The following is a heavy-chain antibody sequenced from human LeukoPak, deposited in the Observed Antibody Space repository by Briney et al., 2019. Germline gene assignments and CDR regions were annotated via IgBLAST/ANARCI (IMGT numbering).Heavy chain of an antibody. CDR2: INPNSGGT. CDR3: ARDFGVVIINFDY. Sequence: GASVKVSCKASGYTFTGYYMHWVRQAPGQGLEWMGWINPNSGGTNYAQKFQGRVTMTRDTSISTAYMELSRLRSDDTAVYYCARDFGVVIINFDYWGQGTLVTVSS. J-gene: IGHJ4*02. V-gene: IGHV1-2*02. D-gene: IGHD3-3*01. CDR1: GYTFTGYY.